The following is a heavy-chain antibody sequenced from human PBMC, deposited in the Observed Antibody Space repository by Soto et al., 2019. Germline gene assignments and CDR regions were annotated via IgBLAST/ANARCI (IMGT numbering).Heavy chain of an antibody. CDR1: GGSVSSGSYY. CDR2: IYYSGST. J-gene: IGHJ1*01. Sequence: QVQLQESGPGLVKPSETLSLTCTVSGGSVSSGSYYWSWIRQPPGKGLEWIGYIYYSGSTNYNPSLKRRVTISVDTSKNQFSLKLSSVTAADTAVYYCARGAYYDAEYFQHWGQGTLVTVSS. V-gene: IGHV4-61*01. CDR3: ARGAYYDAEYFQH. D-gene: IGHD3-22*01.